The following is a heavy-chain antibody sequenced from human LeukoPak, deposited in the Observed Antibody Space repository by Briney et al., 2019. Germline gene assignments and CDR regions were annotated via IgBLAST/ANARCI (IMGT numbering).Heavy chain of an antibody. J-gene: IGHJ4*02. CDR1: GFTFSGYE. CDR2: ISTSGKTI. Sequence: GGSLRLSCAASGFTFSGYEMNWVRQAPGKGLEWISYISTSGKTIYYADSVKGRFTISRDNAKNSLYLQMNSLRAEDTAVYYCARATSFDYWGQGTLVTVSS. CDR3: ARATSFDY. V-gene: IGHV3-48*03.